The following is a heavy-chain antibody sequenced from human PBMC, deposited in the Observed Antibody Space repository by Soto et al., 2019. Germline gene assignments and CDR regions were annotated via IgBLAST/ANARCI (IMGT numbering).Heavy chain of an antibody. D-gene: IGHD4-17*01. CDR2: IYYSGST. V-gene: IGHV4-39*01. J-gene: IGHJ5*02. CDR1: GGSISSSSYY. Sequence: SETLSLTCTVSGGSISSSSYYWGWIRQPPGKGLEWIGSIYYSGSTYYNPSLKSRVTISVDTSKNQFSLKLSSVTAADTAVYYCARDSTVTTDGWFDPWGQGTLVTVSS. CDR3: ARDSTVTTDGWFDP.